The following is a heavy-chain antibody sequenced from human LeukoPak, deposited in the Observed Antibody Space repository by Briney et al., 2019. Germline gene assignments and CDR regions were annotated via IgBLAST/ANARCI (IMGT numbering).Heavy chain of an antibody. D-gene: IGHD1-1*01. Sequence: SETLSLTCTVSGDSITMYYWTWIRQPPGKGLEWIGYVDRTGSTNFNPSLNGRVSIFRDTTRNLFSLRLRSVTAADTAVYFCARGRVSSSTWYSTYYYYFYMDVWGKGTTVTVSS. J-gene: IGHJ6*03. CDR1: GDSITMYY. V-gene: IGHV4-59*01. CDR2: VDRTGST. CDR3: ARGRVSSSTWYSTYYYYFYMDV.